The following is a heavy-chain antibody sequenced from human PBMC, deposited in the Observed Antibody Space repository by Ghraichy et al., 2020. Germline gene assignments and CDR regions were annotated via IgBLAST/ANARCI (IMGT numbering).Heavy chain of an antibody. J-gene: IGHJ4*02. CDR3: GRSTRGAIDC. V-gene: IGHV6-1*01. CDR1: GDSVSSNNAA. CDR2: TYYRSQWYN. Sequence: SQTLSLTCAISGDSVSSNNAAWAWIRRSPSRGLEWLGRTYYRSQWYNDYALSVKSRITINPDTSKNQFSLQRNSVTPEDTAVYYCGRSTRGAIDCWGQGTLVTVAP. D-gene: IGHD1-26*01.